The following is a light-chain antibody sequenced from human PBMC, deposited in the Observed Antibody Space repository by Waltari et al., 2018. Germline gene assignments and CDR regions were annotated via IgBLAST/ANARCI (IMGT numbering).Light chain of an antibody. V-gene: IGKV1-8*01. CDR2: EAS. CDR3: QQYFNYPRT. Sequence: AFRMTQSPSSLSASTGDRVTIPCRASQYISNYLAWFQQRPGKAPKLLIYEASTLQRGGPSRFSGSGSGTDFTLTITSLQSDDFATYYCQQYFNYPRTFGQGTRVEIE. CDR1: QYISNY. J-gene: IGKJ1*01.